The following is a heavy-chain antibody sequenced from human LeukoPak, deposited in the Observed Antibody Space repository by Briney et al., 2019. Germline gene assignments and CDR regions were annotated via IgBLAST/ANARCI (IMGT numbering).Heavy chain of an antibody. CDR3: AKDLPVDHEEYIVVAPAAKQD. V-gene: IGHV3-23*01. CDR2: ISGSGGST. D-gene: IGHD2-2*01. J-gene: IGHJ4*02. Sequence: GGSLRLSCAASGFTFSSYAMSWVRQAPGKGLEWVSAISGSGGSTYYADSVKGRYTISRDNSKNTLYLQMNSLRAEDTAVYYCAKDLPVDHEEYIVVAPAAKQDWGQGTLVTVSS. CDR1: GFTFSSYA.